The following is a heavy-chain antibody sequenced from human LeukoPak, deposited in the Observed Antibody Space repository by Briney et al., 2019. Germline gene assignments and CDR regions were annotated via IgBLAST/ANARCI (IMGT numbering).Heavy chain of an antibody. Sequence: SVKVSCKASGGTFSSYAISWVRQAPGQGLEWMGGIIPIFGTANYAQKFQGRVTITTDESTSTAYRELSSLRSEDTAVYYCASSIVGAAYYYMDVWGKGTTVTVSS. J-gene: IGHJ6*03. D-gene: IGHD1-26*01. CDR1: GGTFSSYA. V-gene: IGHV1-69*05. CDR3: ASSIVGAAYYYMDV. CDR2: IIPIFGTA.